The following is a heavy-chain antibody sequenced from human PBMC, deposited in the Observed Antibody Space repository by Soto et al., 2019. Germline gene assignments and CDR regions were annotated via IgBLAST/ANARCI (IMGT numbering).Heavy chain of an antibody. D-gene: IGHD3-10*01. J-gene: IGHJ6*02. CDR2: MNPNRGNT. V-gene: IGHV1-8*01. Sequence: QVQLVQSGAEVKKPGASVKVSCKASGYTFTSYDINWVRHATGQGLEYMGWMNPNRGNTGYAQKFQGRVTMTRNTSISTAYMELSSLRSDDTAVYYCARERGRYGMDVWGQGTTVTVSS. CDR1: GYTFTSYD. CDR3: ARERGRYGMDV.